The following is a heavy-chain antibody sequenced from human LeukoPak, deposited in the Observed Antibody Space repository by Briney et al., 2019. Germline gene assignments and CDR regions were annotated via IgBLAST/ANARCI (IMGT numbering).Heavy chain of an antibody. CDR1: GIPSRNYR. J-gene: IGHJ4*02. CDR3: AARDYVHH. V-gene: IGHV3-74*01. Sequence: QPGASLIFSYAASGIPSRNYRMYWLRAPRGRVLMWVSRIKSDGITTYYADSVRGRFTISRDNSKNTLYLQMNSLRAEDTAVYYCAARDYVHHWGQGTLVTVSS. CDR2: IKSDGITT.